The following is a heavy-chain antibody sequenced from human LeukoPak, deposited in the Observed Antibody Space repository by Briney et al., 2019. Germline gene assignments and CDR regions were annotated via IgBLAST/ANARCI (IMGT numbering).Heavy chain of an antibody. Sequence: SETLSLTCAVYGGSFRGYYWSWIRQPPGKGLEGIGEINHSGSANYNPSLKSRVTISVDTSKNQFSLKLSSVTAADTAVYYCARGEHSKIHGITMVRGVIRYFDYWGQGTLVTVSS. J-gene: IGHJ4*02. D-gene: IGHD3-10*01. CDR3: ARGEHSKIHGITMVRGVIRYFDY. CDR1: GGSFRGYY. V-gene: IGHV4-34*01. CDR2: INHSGSA.